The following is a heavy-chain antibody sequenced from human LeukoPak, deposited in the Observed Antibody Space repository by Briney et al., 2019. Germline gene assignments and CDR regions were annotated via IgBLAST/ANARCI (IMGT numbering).Heavy chain of an antibody. V-gene: IGHV4-34*01. Sequence: SETLSLTCAVYGGSFSGYYWSWIRQPPGKGLEWIGEINHSGSTNYNPSLKSRVTISVDTSKNQFSLKLSSVTAAGTAVYYCARTEDSSGWYGPDYWGQGTLVTVSS. CDR3: ARTEDSSGWYGPDY. CDR1: GGSFSGYY. D-gene: IGHD6-19*01. J-gene: IGHJ4*02. CDR2: INHSGST.